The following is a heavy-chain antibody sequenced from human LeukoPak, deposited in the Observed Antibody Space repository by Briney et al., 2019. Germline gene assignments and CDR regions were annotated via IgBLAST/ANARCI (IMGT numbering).Heavy chain of an antibody. Sequence: GGSLRLSCVASEFTFTNAWMNWVRQAPGKGLEWVSVIYSGGSTYYADSVKGRFTISRHNSKNTLYLQMNSLRAEDTAVYYCARVNYYGSGSYLRWFDPWGQGTLVTVSS. CDR3: ARVNYYGSGSYLRWFDP. J-gene: IGHJ5*02. CDR1: EFTFTNAW. V-gene: IGHV3-53*04. CDR2: IYSGGST. D-gene: IGHD3-10*01.